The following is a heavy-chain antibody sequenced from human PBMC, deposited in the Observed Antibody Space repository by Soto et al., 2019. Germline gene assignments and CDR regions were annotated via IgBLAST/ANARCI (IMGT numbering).Heavy chain of an antibody. J-gene: IGHJ4*02. V-gene: IGHV1-69*01. D-gene: IGHD5-12*01. CDR3: ARGGGGYNFCAVY. CDR2: IIPKLGSA. CDR1: GGGNLRDYR. Sequence: QVQLVQSGAEVQKPGSSVQVSCKASGGGNLRDYRTTWVRQAPGQGLEWVGGIIPKLGSANYAQNFQCRVTITADESTSTVYMELQSLSSEDTAVYYCARGGGGYNFCAVYWGQGNPVTGSS.